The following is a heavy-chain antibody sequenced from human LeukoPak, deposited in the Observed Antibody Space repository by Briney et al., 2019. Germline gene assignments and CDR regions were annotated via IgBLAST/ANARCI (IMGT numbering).Heavy chain of an antibody. V-gene: IGHV5-51*01. J-gene: IGHJ4*02. CDR2: IYPGDSDT. CDR1: GYSFTSYW. D-gene: IGHD3-3*01. Sequence: GESLKISCKGSGYSFTSYWIGWVRQMPGKGLEWMGIIYPGDSDTRYSPSFQGQVTISADKSISTAYLQWSSLKASDTAMYYCARPSDDFWSSYYIDGWGQGTLVTVSS. CDR3: ARPSDDFWSSYYIDG.